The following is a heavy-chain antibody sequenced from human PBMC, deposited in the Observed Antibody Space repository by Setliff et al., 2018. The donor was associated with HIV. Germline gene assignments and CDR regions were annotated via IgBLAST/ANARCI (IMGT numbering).Heavy chain of an antibody. V-gene: IGHV5-51*01. D-gene: IGHD4-17*01. CDR2: IFPGDSDT. J-gene: IGHJ4*02. CDR1: GYSFTNYW. CDR3: ARPITTRLLAGDYLFDY. Sequence: PGESLKISCKGSGYSFTNYWIGWVRQMPGKGLEWMGIIFPGDSDTKYSPSLQGQVTISADKSISTAYLQWNSLKASDTAMYYCARPITTRLLAGDYLFDYWGQGTLVTVSS.